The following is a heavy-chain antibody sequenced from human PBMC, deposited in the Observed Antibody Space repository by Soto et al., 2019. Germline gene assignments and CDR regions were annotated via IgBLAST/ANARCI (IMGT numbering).Heavy chain of an antibody. CDR1: GGSISSGDYY. D-gene: IGHD3-3*01. J-gene: IGHJ6*02. CDR3: ARDIGYYDFWGGYYGDYYYYGMDV. V-gene: IGHV4-30-4*01. Sequence: SETLSLTCTVSGGSISSGDYYWSWIRQPPGKGLEWIGYIYYSGSTYYNPSLKSRVTISVDTSKNQFSLKLSSVTAADTAVYYCARDIGYYDFWGGYYGDYYYYGMDVWGQGTTVTVSS. CDR2: IYYSGST.